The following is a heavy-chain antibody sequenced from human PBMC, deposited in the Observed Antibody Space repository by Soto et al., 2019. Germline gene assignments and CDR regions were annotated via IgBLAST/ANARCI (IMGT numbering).Heavy chain of an antibody. Sequence: QVQLVQSGAEVKKPGSSVKVSCKASGGTFSSYTISWVRQAPGQGLEWMGRIIPILGIANYAQKFQGRVTITADKSTSTAYMELSSLRSEETAVYYCAGGRDGPYYYYGMDVWGQGTTVTVSS. J-gene: IGHJ6*02. CDR2: IIPILGIA. CDR1: GGTFSSYT. CDR3: AGGRDGPYYYYGMDV. V-gene: IGHV1-69*02.